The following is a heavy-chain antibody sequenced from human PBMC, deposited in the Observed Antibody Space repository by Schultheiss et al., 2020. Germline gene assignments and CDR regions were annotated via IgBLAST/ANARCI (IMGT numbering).Heavy chain of an antibody. Sequence: SETLSLTCTVSGGSISSGGYYWSWLRQHPGKGLEWIGYIYYSGSTYYNPSLKSRVTISVDTSKNQFSLKLGSVTAADTAVYYCARGGYYYFWSGYYTGMDWFDPWGQGTLVTVSS. J-gene: IGHJ5*02. V-gene: IGHV4-31*03. CDR2: IYYSGST. D-gene: IGHD3-3*01. CDR3: ARGGYYYFWSGYYTGMDWFDP. CDR1: GGSISSGGYY.